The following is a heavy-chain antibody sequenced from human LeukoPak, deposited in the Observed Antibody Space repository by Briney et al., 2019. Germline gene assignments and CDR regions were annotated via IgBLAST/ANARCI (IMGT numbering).Heavy chain of an antibody. V-gene: IGHV3-15*01. CDR2: IKSISDGETR. CDR3: ARDRYCASSTCPGAFDL. J-gene: IGHJ3*01. CDR1: GLTLNYDW. D-gene: IGHD2-2*01. Sequence: GGSLRLFCAASGLTLNYDWMTWVRQAPGKGLEWVGRIKSISDGETRDYAAPVKGRFTMSRDDSRNTVYLQMSSLKTEDTAVYYCARDRYCASSTCPGAFDLWGQGTVVTVSS.